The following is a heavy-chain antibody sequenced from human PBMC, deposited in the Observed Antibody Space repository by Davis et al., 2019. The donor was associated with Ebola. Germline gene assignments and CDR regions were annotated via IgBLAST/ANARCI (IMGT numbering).Heavy chain of an antibody. CDR2: INHSGST. J-gene: IGHJ5*02. CDR3: ARIVWWYRRFDP. V-gene: IGHV4-34*01. Sequence: GSLRLSCAVYGGSFSGYYWSWIRQPPGKGLEWIGEINHSGSTNYNPSLKSRVTISVDTSKNQFSLKLSSVTAADTAVYYCARIVWWYRRFDPWGQGTLVTVSS. CDR1: GGSFSGYY. D-gene: IGHD2-15*01.